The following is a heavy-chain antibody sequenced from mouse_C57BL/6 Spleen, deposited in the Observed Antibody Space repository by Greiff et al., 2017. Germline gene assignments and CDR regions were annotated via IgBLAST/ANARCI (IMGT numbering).Heavy chain of an antibody. Sequence: EVQGVESGEGLVKPGGSLKLSCAASGFTFSSYAMSWVRQTPEKRLEWVAYISSGGDYIYYADTVKGRFTISRDNARNTLYLQMSSLKSEDTAMYYCTRNDYDEDAMDYWGQGTSVTVSS. J-gene: IGHJ4*01. CDR2: ISSGGDYI. V-gene: IGHV5-9-1*02. CDR3: TRNDYDEDAMDY. D-gene: IGHD2-4*01. CDR1: GFTFSSYA.